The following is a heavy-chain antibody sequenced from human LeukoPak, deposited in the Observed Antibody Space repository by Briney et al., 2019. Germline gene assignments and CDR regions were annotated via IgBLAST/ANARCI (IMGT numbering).Heavy chain of an antibody. CDR2: FSTSSNYI. CDR1: GFTFSSYS. Sequence: GGSLRLSCAASGFTFSSYSMNWVRQAPGRGLEWVSSFSTSSNYIYYADSVKGRFIISRDNAKNSLYLQMNSLRVEDTAVYFCARGVQDYYDSSGYLDYWGQGTLVTVSS. CDR3: ARGVQDYYDSSGYLDY. J-gene: IGHJ4*02. D-gene: IGHD3-22*01. V-gene: IGHV3-21*01.